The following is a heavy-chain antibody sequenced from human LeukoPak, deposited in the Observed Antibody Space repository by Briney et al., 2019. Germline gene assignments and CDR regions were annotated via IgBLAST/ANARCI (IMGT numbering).Heavy chain of an antibody. J-gene: IGHJ3*02. CDR1: GYTFTSYA. V-gene: IGHV7-4-1*02. CDR2: INTNTGNP. Sequence: ASVKVSCKASGYTFTSYAMNWVRQAPGQGLEWMGWINTNTGNPTYAQGFTGRFVFSLDTSVSTAYLQISSLKAEDTAVYYCASRTYYYDSSGYGPEIGAFDIWGQGTMVTVSS. D-gene: IGHD3-22*01. CDR3: ASRTYYYDSSGYGPEIGAFDI.